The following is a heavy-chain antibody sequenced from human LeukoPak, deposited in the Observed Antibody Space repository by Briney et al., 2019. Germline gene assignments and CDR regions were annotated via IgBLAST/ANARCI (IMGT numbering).Heavy chain of an antibody. CDR1: GYTFTGYY. J-gene: IGHJ4*02. CDR2: INPNSGGT. CDR3: ASGYCSSTSCLDPFDY. V-gene: IGHV1-2*02. D-gene: IGHD2-2*03. Sequence: GASVKVSCKASGYTFTGYYMHWVRQAPGQGLEWMGWINPNSGGTNYAQKFQGRVTMTRDTSISTAYMELSRLRSDDTAVYYCASGYCSSTSCLDPFDYWGQGTLVTISS.